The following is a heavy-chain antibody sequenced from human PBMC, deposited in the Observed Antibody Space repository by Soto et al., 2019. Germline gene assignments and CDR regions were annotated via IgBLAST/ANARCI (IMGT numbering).Heavy chain of an antibody. D-gene: IGHD3-22*01. CDR3: ARGAYDYDNSGYSLDY. Sequence: QVQLVESGGDLVKPGGSLRLSCAASGFTFSDYYMTWIRQAPGKGLEWLSYISSSGTTIYYADSVEGRFTISRDNAKNSLFLQMNSLRAEDTAVYYCARGAYDYDNSGYSLDYWGQGTLVTVSS. CDR1: GFTFSDYY. J-gene: IGHJ4*02. V-gene: IGHV3-11*01. CDR2: ISSSGTTI.